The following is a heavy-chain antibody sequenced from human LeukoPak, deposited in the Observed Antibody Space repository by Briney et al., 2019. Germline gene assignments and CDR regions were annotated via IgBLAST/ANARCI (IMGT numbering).Heavy chain of an antibody. Sequence: SETLSLTCTVSGGSISSYYWSWIRQPPGKGLEWIGYIYYSGSTNYNPSLKSRVTISVDTSKNQFSLKLSSVTAADTAVYYCAREYSYGHGLDYWGQGTLVTVSS. D-gene: IGHD5-18*01. V-gene: IGHV4-59*01. CDR2: IYYSGST. CDR3: AREYSYGHGLDY. J-gene: IGHJ4*02. CDR1: GGSISSYY.